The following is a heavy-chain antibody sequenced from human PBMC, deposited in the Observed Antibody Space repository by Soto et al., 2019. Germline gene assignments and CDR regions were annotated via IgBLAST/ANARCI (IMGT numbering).Heavy chain of an antibody. Sequence: QVQLVQSGAEVKKPGSSVKVSCKASGGTFSSYAISWVRQSPVQGLEWMGGIIPIFGTANYAQKFQGRVTITADESTSTAYLELSSLRSEDTAVYYCARVHVEMAHPSGDVWGQGHTVTVSS. CDR1: GGTFSSYA. V-gene: IGHV1-69*12. D-gene: IGHD6-25*01. CDR3: ARVHVEMAHPSGDV. J-gene: IGHJ6*02. CDR2: IIPIFGTA.